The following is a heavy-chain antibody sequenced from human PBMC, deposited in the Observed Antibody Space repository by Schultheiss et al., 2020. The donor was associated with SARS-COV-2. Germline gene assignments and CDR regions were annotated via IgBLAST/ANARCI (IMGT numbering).Heavy chain of an antibody. J-gene: IGHJ2*01. V-gene: IGHV3-7*01. CDR2: IKQDGSEK. CDR3: ARASWYFDL. Sequence: GESLKISCAASGFTFSSYWMSWVRQAPGKGLEWVANIKQDGSEKYYVDSVKGRFTISRGNAKNSLYLQMNSLRAEDTAVYYCARASWYFDLWGRGTLVTVSS. CDR1: GFTFSSYW.